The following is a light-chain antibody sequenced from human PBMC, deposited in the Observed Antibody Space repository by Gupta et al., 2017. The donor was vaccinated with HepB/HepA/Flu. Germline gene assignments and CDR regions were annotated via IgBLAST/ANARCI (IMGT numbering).Light chain of an antibody. J-gene: IGKJ4*01. CDR1: ESLLYPDGKTY. CDR3: MQTIALPLT. Sequence: ETVMTQSPVSLSVTAGEPASISCKARESLLYPDGKTYLYWYLQKPGQPPQFLIYEVFNRFSGVPDRFSGSGSGTDFTLKISRVEAEDVGVYFCMQTIALPLTFGGGTRVEIK. CDR2: EVF. V-gene: IGKV2D-29*01.